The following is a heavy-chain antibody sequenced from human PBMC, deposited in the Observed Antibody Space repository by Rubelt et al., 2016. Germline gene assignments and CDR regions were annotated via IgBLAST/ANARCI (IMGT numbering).Heavy chain of an antibody. CDR3: AGGITIFGVASGYFDY. CDR2: IYYSGST. CDR1: GGSISSYY. Sequence: QAQLQESGPGLVKPSETLSLTCTVSGGSISSYYWSWIRQPPGKGLEWIGYIYYSGSTNYNPSLKSRVTMSVDTSKNQFSLKLSSVTAADTAVYYCAGGITIFGVASGYFDYWGQGTLVTVSS. V-gene: IGHV4-59*01. D-gene: IGHD3-3*01. J-gene: IGHJ4*02.